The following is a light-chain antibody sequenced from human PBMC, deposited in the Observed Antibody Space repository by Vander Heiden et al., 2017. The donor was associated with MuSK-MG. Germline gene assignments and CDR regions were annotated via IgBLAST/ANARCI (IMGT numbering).Light chain of an antibody. CDR3: QQENSHSWT. Sequence: VGDRVTITCRASQSINNWLAWYQQKPGQAPNLLIYRASSLDSGVPSRFSGSGSGREFTLIISSLQPEDFATYYCQQENSHSWTFGQGTKVEI. CDR2: RAS. CDR1: QSINNW. J-gene: IGKJ1*01. V-gene: IGKV1-5*03.